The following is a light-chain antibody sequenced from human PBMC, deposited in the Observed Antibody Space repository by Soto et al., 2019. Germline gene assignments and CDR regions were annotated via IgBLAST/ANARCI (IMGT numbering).Light chain of an antibody. CDR2: EVS. V-gene: IGLV2-8*01. Sequence: QSVLAQPPSASGSPGQSVTIPRPGTNSDVGGYNYVSWYQQHPGKAPKLMIYEVSKRPSGVPDRFSGSKSGNTASLTVSGLQAEDEADYYCSSYAGSNNFVFVTGTKVTVL. CDR3: SSYAGSNNFV. J-gene: IGLJ1*01. CDR1: NSDVGGYNY.